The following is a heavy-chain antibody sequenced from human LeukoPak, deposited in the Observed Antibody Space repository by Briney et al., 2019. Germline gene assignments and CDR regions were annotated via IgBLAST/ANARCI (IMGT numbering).Heavy chain of an antibody. CDR3: VRRSTYYDSTPYYFDY. CDR2: IYPGDSDT. CDR1: GYSFKSYW. J-gene: IGHJ4*02. V-gene: IGHV5-51*01. D-gene: IGHD3-22*01. Sequence: GESLKISCKGSGYSFKSYWIGWVRQTPGRGLEWMGLIYPGDSDTRFSPSFQGQVTLSVDKSIATAYVQWSSLKASDAAMYYCVRRSTYYDSTPYYFDYWGQGTLVTVSS.